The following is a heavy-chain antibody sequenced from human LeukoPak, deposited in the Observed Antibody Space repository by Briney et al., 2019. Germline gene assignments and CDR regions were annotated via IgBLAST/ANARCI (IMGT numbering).Heavy chain of an antibody. V-gene: IGHV4-59*01. J-gene: IGHJ4*02. CDR3: ARGICPNGVCSFHPFDY. CDR2: IFYSGST. D-gene: IGHD2-8*01. Sequence: KPSATLSLTCTVSGGSISNYYWSWIRQPPGKELGWIGYIFYSGSTNYNPSLKSRVTISVDTSKNQFSLKLTSVTAADTAVYYCARGICPNGVCSFHPFDYWGQGTLVTVSS. CDR1: GGSISNYY.